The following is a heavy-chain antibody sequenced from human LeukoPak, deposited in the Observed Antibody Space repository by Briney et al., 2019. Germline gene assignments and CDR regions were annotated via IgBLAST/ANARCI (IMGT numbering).Heavy chain of an antibody. J-gene: IGHJ4*02. CDR2: IYYSGST. D-gene: IGHD2-8*02. V-gene: IGHV4-59*01. CDR3: ARSTGPFDY. CDR1: GGSISSYY. Sequence: SETLSLTSTVSGGSISSYYWSWIRQPPGKGLEWIGYIYYSGSTNYNPSLKSRVTISVDTSKNQFSLKLSSVTAADTAVYYCARSTGPFDYWGQGTLVTVSS.